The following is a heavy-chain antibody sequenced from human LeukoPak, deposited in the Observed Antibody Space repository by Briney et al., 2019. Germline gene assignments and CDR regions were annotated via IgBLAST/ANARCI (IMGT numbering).Heavy chain of an antibody. CDR1: RFTFSTYW. CDR3: ATESYYHSDY. Sequence: GGSLRLSCAASRFTFSTYWMSWVRQAPGKGLEWVANIKQDGSEKYYVDSVKGRFTISRDNAKNSLYLQMNSLRAEDTAVYYCATESYYHSDYWGQGTLVTVSS. J-gene: IGHJ4*02. D-gene: IGHD3-3*01. V-gene: IGHV3-7*01. CDR2: IKQDGSEK.